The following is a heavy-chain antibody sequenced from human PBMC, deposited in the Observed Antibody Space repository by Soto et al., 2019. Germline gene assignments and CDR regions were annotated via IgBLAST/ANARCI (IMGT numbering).Heavy chain of an antibody. CDR3: ARSDGRY. CDR2: IYYGGST. V-gene: IGHV4-59*01. J-gene: IGHJ4*02. CDR1: GGSLSSYY. Sequence: PSETLSLTCTVSGGSLSSYYWSWIRQPPGKGLEWIGYIYYGGSTNYNPSLKSRVTISVDTSKSQFSLKLSSVTAADTAVYYCARSDGRYWGQGTLVTVSS.